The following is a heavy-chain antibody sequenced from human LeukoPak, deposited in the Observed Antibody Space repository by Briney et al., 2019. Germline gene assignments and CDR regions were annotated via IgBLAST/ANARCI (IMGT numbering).Heavy chain of an antibody. J-gene: IGHJ6*03. CDR3: ARDRGEYSSSSAYYSYYYMDA. D-gene: IGHD6-6*01. Sequence: PSETLSLTCTVSGGSISSYYGSWIRQTAGKGLERIGRFYTSGSTHHHPSLKSRVSMSVDTSKNQFSLKLTSVTAADTAVYYCARDRGEYSSSSAYYSYYYMDAWGKGTTVTVSS. CDR2: FYTSGST. CDR1: GGSISSYY. V-gene: IGHV4-4*07.